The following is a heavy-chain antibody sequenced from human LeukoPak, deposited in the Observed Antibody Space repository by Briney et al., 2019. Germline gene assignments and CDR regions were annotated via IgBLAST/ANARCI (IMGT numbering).Heavy chain of an antibody. Sequence: PSEILSLTCTVSGGSISSYYWSWIRQPAGKGLEWIGRIYTSGSTNYNPSLKSRVTMSVDTSKNQFSLKLSSVTAADTAVYYCARQGPLTTAVTTRTNPFDYWGQGTLVTVSS. V-gene: IGHV4-4*07. CDR2: IYTSGST. D-gene: IGHD4-11*01. J-gene: IGHJ4*02. CDR1: GGSISSYY. CDR3: ARQGPLTTAVTTRTNPFDY.